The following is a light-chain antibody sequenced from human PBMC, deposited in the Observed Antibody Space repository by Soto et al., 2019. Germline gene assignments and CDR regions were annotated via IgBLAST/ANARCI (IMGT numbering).Light chain of an antibody. V-gene: IGKV3-20*01. CDR2: GAS. CDR3: QQYDAVVT. CDR1: HSITNKY. Sequence: EIVLTQSPGTLYFSPGERATLSCRASHSITNKYFAWYQQKPGRALRLLIDGASTRATGIPDRFSGSGFGTDFTLTISRLEPEDVAVYYCQQYDAVVTFGQGTKVEI. J-gene: IGKJ1*01.